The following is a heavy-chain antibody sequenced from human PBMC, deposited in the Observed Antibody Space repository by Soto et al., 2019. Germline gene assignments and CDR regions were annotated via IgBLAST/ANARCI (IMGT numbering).Heavy chain of an antibody. J-gene: IGHJ6*02. Sequence: ASVKFSCKASTYTFTTYSYHWVRQATGQGLEWMGWMNPNSGNTGYAQKFQGRVTMTRNTSISTAYMELSSLRSEDTAVYYCARGYQLPGNGMDVWGQGTTVTVSS. V-gene: IGHV1-8*02. D-gene: IGHD2-2*01. CDR3: ARGYQLPGNGMDV. CDR1: TYTFTTYS. CDR2: MNPNSGNT.